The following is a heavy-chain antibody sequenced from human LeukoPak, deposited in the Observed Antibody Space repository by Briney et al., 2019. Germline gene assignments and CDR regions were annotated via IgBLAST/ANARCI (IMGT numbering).Heavy chain of an antibody. CDR2: IYYSGST. V-gene: IGHV4-59*01. CDR3: AREEPVAATRYFDY. J-gene: IGHJ4*02. D-gene: IGHD2-15*01. Sequence: SETLSLTCTVSGGSIFSYYWSWIRQPPGKGLEWIGYIYYSGSTNYNPSLKSRVTISVDTSKNQFSLKLSSVTAADTAVYYCAREEPVAATRYFDYWGQGTLVTVSS. CDR1: GGSIFSYY.